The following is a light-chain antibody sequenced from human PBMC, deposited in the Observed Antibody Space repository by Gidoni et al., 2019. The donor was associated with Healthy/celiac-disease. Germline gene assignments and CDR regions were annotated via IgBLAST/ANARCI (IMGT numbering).Light chain of an antibody. CDR1: QSVSSC. CDR2: HAS. V-gene: IGKV3-11*01. CDR3: QQRSNWLHT. J-gene: IGKJ4*01. Sequence: EIVFPLSPATLSLSPGERAPLSCRASQSVSSCLAWYQQKPGQAPRLLIYHASNRATGIPARFSGSGSGTEFTLTISSLEPEDFAVYYCQQRSNWLHTFGEGTKVEIK.